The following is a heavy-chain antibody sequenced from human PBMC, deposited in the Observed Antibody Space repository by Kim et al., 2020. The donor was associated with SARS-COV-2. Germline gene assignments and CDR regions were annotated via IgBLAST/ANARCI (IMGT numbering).Heavy chain of an antibody. J-gene: IGHJ5*02. D-gene: IGHD3-9*01. Sequence: GGSLRLSCAASGFTFSSYAMSWVRQAPGKGLEWVSAISGSGGSTYYADSVKGRFTISRDNSKNTLYLQMNSLRAEDTAVYYCAKAAVYYDMPSSWFDPWGQGTLVTVSS. V-gene: IGHV3-23*01. CDR3: AKAAVYYDMPSSWFDP. CDR1: GFTFSSYA. CDR2: ISGSGGST.